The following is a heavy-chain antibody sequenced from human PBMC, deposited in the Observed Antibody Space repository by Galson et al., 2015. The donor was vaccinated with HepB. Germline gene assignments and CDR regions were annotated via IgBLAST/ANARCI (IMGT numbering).Heavy chain of an antibody. Sequence: LSLTCDVSGVSLIDVPYYWSCVRQSPGQGLEWIGYFRFSGAITFTPSLKSRVTVSVDTSKNQILLRINSLTAADTAIYYGARDAGYLGFGYNWLDPWGPGVQVTVSS. D-gene: IGHD1-26*01. J-gene: IGHJ5*02. CDR2: FRFSGAI. CDR1: GVSLIDVPYY. CDR3: ARDAGYLGFGYNWLDP. V-gene: IGHV4-61*01.